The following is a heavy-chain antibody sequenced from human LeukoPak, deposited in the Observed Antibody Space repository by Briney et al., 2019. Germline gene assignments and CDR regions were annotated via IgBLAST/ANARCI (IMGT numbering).Heavy chain of an antibody. CDR3: AQITAAGRGGFDY. D-gene: IGHD6-13*01. CDR2: ISSSGTAI. CDR1: GFTFSDYY. J-gene: IGHJ4*02. V-gene: IGHV3-11*04. Sequence: GGSLRLSCAASGFTFSDYYMSWLRQAPGKGLEWVSYISSSGTAIYYADSVKGRFTISRDNGKNSLYLQMNSLRAEDTALYYCAQITAAGRGGFDYWGQGTLVTVSS.